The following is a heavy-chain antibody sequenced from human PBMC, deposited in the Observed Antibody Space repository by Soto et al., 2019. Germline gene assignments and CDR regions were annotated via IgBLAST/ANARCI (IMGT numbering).Heavy chain of an antibody. CDR3: ARDLHSGGKYWYFDI. CDR1: GYTFTHYG. V-gene: IGHV1-18*01. CDR2: INSFSGAT. D-gene: IGHD2-15*01. J-gene: IGHJ2*01. Sequence: QVQLVQSGAEVKKPGASVKVSCKASGYTFTHYGITWVQQAPGQGLEWMGWINSFSGATNYPQKLQGRLSMTTDTSTNTVYMELRNLKSDDTAVYYCARDLHSGGKYWYFDIWGRGTLVTVSS.